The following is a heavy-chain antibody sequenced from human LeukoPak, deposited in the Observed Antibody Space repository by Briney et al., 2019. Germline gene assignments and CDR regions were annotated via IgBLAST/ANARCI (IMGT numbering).Heavy chain of an antibody. CDR1: GFTFSSYA. CDR2: IRNKANSYTT. D-gene: IGHD6-13*01. CDR3: TRNTYTNSRYYFDS. J-gene: IGHJ4*02. V-gene: IGHV3-72*01. Sequence: GGSLRLSCAASGFTFSSYAMSWVRQAPGQGLEWVGRIRNKANSYTTEYAASVKGRFTISRDESMNSLYLQMNSLKTEDTAVYYCTRNTYTNSRYYFDSWGQGTLVTVSS.